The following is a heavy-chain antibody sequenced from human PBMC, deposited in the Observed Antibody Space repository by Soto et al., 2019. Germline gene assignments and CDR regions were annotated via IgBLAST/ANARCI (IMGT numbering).Heavy chain of an antibody. J-gene: IGHJ6*02. D-gene: IGHD1-20*01. CDR1: GYTFTGYY. V-gene: IGHV1-2*02. Sequence: APVKVSCKASGYTFTGYYMHWVRQAPGQGLEWMGWINPNSGGTNYAQKFQGRVTMTRDTSISTAYMELSRLRSDDTAVYYCARELYITGTPNPHGMDVWGQGTTVTVSS. CDR3: ARELYITGTPNPHGMDV. CDR2: INPNSGGT.